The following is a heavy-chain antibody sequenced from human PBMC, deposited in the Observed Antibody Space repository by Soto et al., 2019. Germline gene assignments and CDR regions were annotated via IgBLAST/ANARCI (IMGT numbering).Heavy chain of an antibody. J-gene: IGHJ5*02. CDR3: ARLELDNWFDP. CDR1: GGSISSSSYY. V-gene: IGHV4-39*01. CDR2: IYYSGST. Sequence: PSETLSLTCTVSGGSISSSSYYWGWIRQPPGKGLEWIGSIYYSGSTYYNPSLKSRVTISVDTSKNQFSLKLSSVTAADTAVYYCARLELDNWFDPWGQGTLVTVSS. D-gene: IGHD1-26*01.